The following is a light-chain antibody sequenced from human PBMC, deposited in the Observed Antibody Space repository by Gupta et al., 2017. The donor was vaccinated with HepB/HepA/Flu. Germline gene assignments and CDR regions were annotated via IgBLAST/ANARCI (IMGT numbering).Light chain of an antibody. CDR2: DVN. Sequence: QSALTQPPSASGSPEQSVTISCTGPSSDVGGYNYVSCYQQYPGKAPKLMIYDVNKRPSGVTNLFSASKSVNTASLTVSGLQAEDEADYFCRPYACSNNVVFGGGTKLTVL. CDR1: SSDVGGYNY. V-gene: IGLV2-8*01. CDR3: RPYACSNNVV. J-gene: IGLJ2*01.